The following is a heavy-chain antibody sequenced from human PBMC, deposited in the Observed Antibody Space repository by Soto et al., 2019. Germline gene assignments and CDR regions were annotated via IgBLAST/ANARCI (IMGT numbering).Heavy chain of an antibody. CDR3: ARGGDHIVVGDVWYFDL. CDR1: GGSISSGGYS. D-gene: IGHD2-21*01. CDR2: IYHSGST. J-gene: IGHJ2*01. V-gene: IGHV4-30-2*01. Sequence: SETLSLTCAVSGGSISSGGYSWSWIWQPPGKGLEWIGYIYHSGSTYYNPSLKSRVTISVDRSKNQFSLKLSSVTAADTAVYYCARGGDHIVVGDVWYFDLWCRGTLVSLSS.